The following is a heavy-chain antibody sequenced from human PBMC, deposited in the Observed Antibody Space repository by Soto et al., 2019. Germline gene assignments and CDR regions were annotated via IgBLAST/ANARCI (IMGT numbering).Heavy chain of an antibody. J-gene: IGHJ4*02. Sequence: AASVKVSCKASGYTFTTYGITWVRQAPGQGLEWMGWIGGFNGNTNYAQRFQGRVSMTTDTFTNTAYMELRSLRSDDTAVYYCAREILPASPREFDYWGQGTMVTVYS. D-gene: IGHD2-15*01. CDR2: IGGFNGNT. CDR1: GYTFTTYG. CDR3: AREILPASPREFDY. V-gene: IGHV1-18*01.